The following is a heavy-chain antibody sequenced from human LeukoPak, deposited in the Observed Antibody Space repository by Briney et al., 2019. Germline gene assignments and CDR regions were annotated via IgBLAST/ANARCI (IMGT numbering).Heavy chain of an antibody. J-gene: IGHJ4*02. V-gene: IGHV3-48*03. CDR3: ARENWNGDFFDY. Sequence: PGGSLRLSCAASGFTFSSYEMNWVRQAPGKGLEWVSYISSSGSTIYYADSVKGRFTISRDNAKNSLYLQMNSLRAEDTAVYYCARENWNGDFFDYWGQGTLVTVSS. CDR2: ISSSGSTI. D-gene: IGHD1-1*01. CDR1: GFTFSSYE.